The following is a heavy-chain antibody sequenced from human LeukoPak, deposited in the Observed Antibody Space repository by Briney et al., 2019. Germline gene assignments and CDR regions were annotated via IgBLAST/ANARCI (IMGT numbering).Heavy chain of an antibody. CDR1: GFTFDDYA. CDR2: ISWNSGSI. Sequence: SLRLSCAASGFTFDDYAMHWVRQAPGKGLEWVSGISWNSGSIGYADSVKGRFTISRDNAKNSLYLQMNSLRAEDTALYYCAKGYSSKSFSPVDYWGQGTLVTVSS. CDR3: AKGYSSKSFSPVDY. J-gene: IGHJ4*02. V-gene: IGHV3-9*01. D-gene: IGHD6-13*01.